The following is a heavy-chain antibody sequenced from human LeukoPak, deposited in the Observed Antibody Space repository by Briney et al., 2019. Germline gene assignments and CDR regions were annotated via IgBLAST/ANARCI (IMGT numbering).Heavy chain of an antibody. D-gene: IGHD4/OR15-4a*01. J-gene: IGHJ5*02. V-gene: IGHV4-30-2*01. CDR3: AREGAYNWFDP. Sequence: SQTLSLTCTVSGGSISSGGYYWSWIRQHPGKGLEWIGYIYHSGSTYYNPSLKSRVTISVDRSKNQFSLKLSSVTAADTAVYYCAREGAYNWFDPWGQGTLVTVSS. CDR2: IYHSGST. CDR1: GGSISSGGYY.